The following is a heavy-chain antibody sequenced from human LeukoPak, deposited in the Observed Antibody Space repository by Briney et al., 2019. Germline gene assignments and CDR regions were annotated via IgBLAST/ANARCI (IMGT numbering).Heavy chain of an antibody. CDR2: ISAYNGNT. V-gene: IGHV1-18*01. J-gene: IGHJ4*02. CDR3: ARDEDYFDY. Sequence: GESLKISCKASGYTFTSYGISWVQQAPGRGLEWMGWISAYNGNTNYAQKLQGRVTMTTDTSTSTAYMELRSLRSDDTAVYYCARDEDYFDYWGQGTLVTVSS. CDR1: GYTFTSYG.